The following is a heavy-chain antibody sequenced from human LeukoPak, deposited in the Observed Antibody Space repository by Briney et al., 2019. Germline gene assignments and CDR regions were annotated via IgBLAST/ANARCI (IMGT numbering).Heavy chain of an antibody. CDR1: GFTLSSYS. CDR2: ISSSSNTI. Sequence: GGSLRLSCAASGFTLSSYSMNWVRQAPGKGLEWVSYISSSSNTIYYADSVKGRFTISRDNAKNSLYLQMNSLRAEDTAVYYCARISDTVTTPFDYWGQGTLVTVSS. V-gene: IGHV3-48*01. J-gene: IGHJ4*02. CDR3: ARISDTVTTPFDY. D-gene: IGHD4-17*01.